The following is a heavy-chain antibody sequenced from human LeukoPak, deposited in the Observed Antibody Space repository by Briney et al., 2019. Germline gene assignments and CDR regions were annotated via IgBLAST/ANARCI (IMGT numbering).Heavy chain of an antibody. CDR1: GFSFSAFG. CDR2: MWYHETNR. CDR3: ARDHDDSSGYYAY. J-gene: IGHJ4*02. D-gene: IGHD3-22*01. V-gene: IGHV3-33*01. Sequence: GGSLRLSCATSGFSFSAFGMHWVRQAPGKGLEWVAVMWYHETNRYYADSVKGRFTISRDDSKNTLYLQMNSLRAEDTAVYYCARDHDDSSGYYAYWGQGTLVTVSS.